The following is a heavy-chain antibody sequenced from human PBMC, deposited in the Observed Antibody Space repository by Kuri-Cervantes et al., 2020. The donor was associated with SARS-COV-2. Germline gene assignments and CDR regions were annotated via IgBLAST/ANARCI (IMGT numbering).Heavy chain of an antibody. V-gene: IGHV3-74*01. CDR1: GFTFSSYW. D-gene: IGHD2-2*01. CDR3: AREPHIVPAAIYYYYYYGMDV. CDR2: INSDGSST. J-gene: IGHJ6*02. Sequence: GGSLRLSCAASGFTFSSYWMHWVRQAPGKGLVWVSRINSDGSSTSYADSVKGRFTISRDNAKNTLYLQMISLRAEDTAVYYCAREPHIVPAAIYYYYYYGMDVWGQGTTVTVSS.